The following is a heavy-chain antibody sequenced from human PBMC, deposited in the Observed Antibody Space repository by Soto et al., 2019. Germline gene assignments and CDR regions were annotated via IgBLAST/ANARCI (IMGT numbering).Heavy chain of an antibody. Sequence: PPETLSLTCTVSGDSISSYYWSWIRQPPGKGLEWIGYIYYSGSTNYNPSLKSRVTISVDTSKNQFSLKLSSVTAADTAVYYCARAWDLYCGGDCYPMDWSFGFDPWGQGTLVTVSS. D-gene: IGHD2-21*02. CDR3: ARAWDLYCGGDCYPMDWSFGFDP. CDR2: IYYSGST. V-gene: IGHV4-59*01. CDR1: GDSISSYY. J-gene: IGHJ5*02.